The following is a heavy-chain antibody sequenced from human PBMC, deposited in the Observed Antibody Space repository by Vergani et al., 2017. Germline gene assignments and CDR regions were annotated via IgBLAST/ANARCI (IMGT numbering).Heavy chain of an antibody. CDR3: ASTVTTIFDY. Sequence: QVQLVQSGAEVKKPGASVKVSCKASGYTFTSYGISWVRQAPGQGLEWMGIINPSGGSTSYAQKFQGRVTMTRDTSTSTVYMELSSLRSEDTAVYYCASTVTTIFDYWGQGTLVTVSS. CDR2: INPSGGST. D-gene: IGHD4-17*01. J-gene: IGHJ4*02. CDR1: GYTFTSYG. V-gene: IGHV1-46*01.